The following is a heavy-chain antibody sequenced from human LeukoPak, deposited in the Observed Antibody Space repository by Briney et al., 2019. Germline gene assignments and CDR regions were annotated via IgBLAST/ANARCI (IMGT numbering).Heavy chain of an antibody. D-gene: IGHD2-15*01. Sequence: GGSLRLYCEASGFSFSENWMSWVRQAPGQGLEWVANINQGGSGKYYVDSVRGRFTISRDNAKNSLYLQMNSLRAEDTAVYYCGSPILGGGHGDFWGQASSLTVSS. CDR1: GFSFSENW. CDR3: GSPILGGGHGDF. V-gene: IGHV3-7*05. CDR2: INQGGSGK. J-gene: IGHJ6*02.